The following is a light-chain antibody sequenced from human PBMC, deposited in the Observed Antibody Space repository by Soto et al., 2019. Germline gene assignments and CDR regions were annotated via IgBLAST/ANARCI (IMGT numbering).Light chain of an antibody. Sequence: DIQMTQSPSSLSASAGDRVTITCQASQDISEYLHWYQQKPGTAPKRLIYEASNLETGVPSRFSGSGSGTDFTFTISGLQPEDIATYYCQQYDDLPLTFGGGTKVEIK. J-gene: IGKJ4*01. CDR3: QQYDDLPLT. CDR2: EAS. V-gene: IGKV1-33*01. CDR1: QDISEY.